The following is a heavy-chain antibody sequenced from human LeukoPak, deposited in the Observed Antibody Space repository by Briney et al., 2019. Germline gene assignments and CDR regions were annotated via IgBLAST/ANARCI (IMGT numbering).Heavy chain of an antibody. J-gene: IGHJ4*02. V-gene: IGHV3-23*01. D-gene: IGHD2-8*01. CDR2: ISGSGGST. CDR1: GFTFSSYA. Sequence: GGSLRHSCAASGFTFSSYAMSWVRQAPGKGLEWVSAISGSGGSTYYADSVKGRFTISRDNSKNTLYLQMNSLRAEDTAVYYCAKVHCTNGVCYNYFDYWGQGTLVTVSS. CDR3: AKVHCTNGVCYNYFDY.